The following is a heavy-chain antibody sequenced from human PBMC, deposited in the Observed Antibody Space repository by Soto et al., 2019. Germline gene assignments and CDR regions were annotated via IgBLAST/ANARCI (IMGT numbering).Heavy chain of an antibody. CDR2: MNPNSGNT. CDR3: ARGASGYYRVYYYYMDV. J-gene: IGHJ6*03. V-gene: IGHV1-8*01. Sequence: QVQLVQSGAEVKKPGASVKVSCKASGYTFTSYDINWVRQATGQGLEWMGWMNPNSGNTGYAQKFQGRVTMTRNTSISTADRELSSLRSEDTAVYYCARGASGYYRVYYYYMDVWGKGTTVTVSS. CDR1: GYTFTSYD. D-gene: IGHD3-3*01.